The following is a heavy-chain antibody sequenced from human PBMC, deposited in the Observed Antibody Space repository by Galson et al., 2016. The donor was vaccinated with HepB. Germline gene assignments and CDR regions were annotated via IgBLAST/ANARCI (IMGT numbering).Heavy chain of an antibody. V-gene: IGHV3-9*01. CDR2: ISWNSGNT. Sequence: LRLSCAASGFTFDDYAMHWVRQAPGKGLEWVSGISWNSGNTGYADSVKGRFTISRDNAKDSLYLQMNSLRTEDTSLYYCAKAAQYFSSSSCRNWFDPWGLGTLVTVSS. CDR1: GFTFDDYA. D-gene: IGHD2-15*01. J-gene: IGHJ5*02. CDR3: AKAAQYFSSSSCRNWFDP.